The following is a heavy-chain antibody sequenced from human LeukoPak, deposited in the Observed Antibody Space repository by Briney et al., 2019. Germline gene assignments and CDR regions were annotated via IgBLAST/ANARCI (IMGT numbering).Heavy chain of an antibody. CDR1: GFTFSSYG. V-gene: IGHV3-30*18. Sequence: SGGSLRLSCAASGFTFSSYGMHWVRQAPGKGLEWVAVISYDGSNKYYADSVKGRFTISRDNSKNTLYLQMNSLRAEDTAVYYCAKDGAHSNFDYWGRGTLVTVSS. D-gene: IGHD3-16*01. CDR2: ISYDGSNK. J-gene: IGHJ4*02. CDR3: AKDGAHSNFDY.